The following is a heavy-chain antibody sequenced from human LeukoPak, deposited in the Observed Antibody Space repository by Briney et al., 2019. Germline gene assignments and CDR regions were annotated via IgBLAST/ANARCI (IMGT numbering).Heavy chain of an antibody. J-gene: IGHJ4*02. CDR3: TTLWIQLWLYNY. CDR1: GFTFSGSA. D-gene: IGHD5-18*01. Sequence: GGSLRLSCAASGFTFSGSAMRWVCQASGKGLEWVGRIRSEANSYATAYAASVKGRFTISRDDSKNTAYLQMNSLKTEGTAVRYCTTLWIQLWLYNYWGQGTLVTVSS. V-gene: IGHV3-73*01. CDR2: IRSEANSYAT.